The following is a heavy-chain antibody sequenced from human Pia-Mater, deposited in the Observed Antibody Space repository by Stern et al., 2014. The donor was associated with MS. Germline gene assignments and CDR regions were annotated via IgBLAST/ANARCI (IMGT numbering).Heavy chain of an antibody. CDR3: ARSDRLWGSFDY. CDR1: GGSISTVGYY. Sequence: QVQLQESGPGLVKPSQTLSLTCSVSGGSISTVGYYWTWIRQHPGKGLEWIGYSDHSGGTYYNPSLKRRASISVDTSKNQFSLNVTSVTAADTALYYCARSDRLWGSFDYWGQGTLVTVSS. CDR2: SDHSGGT. J-gene: IGHJ4*02. D-gene: IGHD3-16*01. V-gene: IGHV4-31*03.